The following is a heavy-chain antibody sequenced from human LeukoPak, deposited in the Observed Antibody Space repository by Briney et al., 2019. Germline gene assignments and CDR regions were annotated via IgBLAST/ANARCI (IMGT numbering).Heavy chain of an antibody. CDR2: ISSTGGTI. CDR3: ARGYSRAAFDS. J-gene: IGHJ3*02. V-gene: IGHV3-48*01. CDR1: GFTFSNYI. Sequence: AGTLRLSCVGSGFTFSNYIMNWVRQAPGKGLEWVSFISSTGGTIYYADAVKGRFTVSRDNTKNSMLLQMNSLRAEDTALYYCARGYSRAAFDSWGQGTMVTV. D-gene: IGHD2-15*01.